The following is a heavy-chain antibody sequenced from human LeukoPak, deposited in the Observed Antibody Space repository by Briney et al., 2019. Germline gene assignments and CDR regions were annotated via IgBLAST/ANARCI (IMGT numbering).Heavy chain of an antibody. V-gene: IGHV3-21*01. Sequence: GGSLRLSRAASGFTFSSYSMNWVRQAPGKGLEWVSSISSSSSCIYYADSVKGRFTISRDNAKNSLYLQMNSLRAEDTAVYYCARDSGIAAAGTWGPNDYWGQGTLVTVSS. CDR2: ISSSSSCI. CDR3: ARDSGIAAAGTWGPNDY. D-gene: IGHD6-13*01. J-gene: IGHJ4*02. CDR1: GFTFSSYS.